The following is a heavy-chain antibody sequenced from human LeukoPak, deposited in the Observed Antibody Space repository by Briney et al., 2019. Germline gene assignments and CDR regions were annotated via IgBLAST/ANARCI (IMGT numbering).Heavy chain of an antibody. D-gene: IGHD6-13*01. CDR1: RGSMSSSSYY. CDR3: ARHVYSSSWIYYYYYMDV. V-gene: IGHV4-39*01. CDR2: MYYSGST. Sequence: SETLSLTCTVSRGSMSSSSYYWGWIRQPPGKGLEWIGSMYYSGSTYYNPSLKSRVTISVDTSKNQFSLKLSPVTAADTAVYFCARHVYSSSWIYYYYYMDVWGKGTTVTVSS. J-gene: IGHJ6*03.